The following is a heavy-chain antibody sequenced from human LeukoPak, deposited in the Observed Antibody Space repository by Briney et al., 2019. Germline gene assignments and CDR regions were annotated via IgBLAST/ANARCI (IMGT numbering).Heavy chain of an antibody. CDR1: GFTFSSYG. Sequence: GGSLRLSCAASGFTFSSYGMHWVRQAPGKGLEWVAFIRYDGSNKYYADSVKGRFTISRDNSKNTLYLQMNSLRAEDTAVYYCAKPTYDSSGYYFDYWGQGTLVTVSS. D-gene: IGHD3-22*01. J-gene: IGHJ4*02. V-gene: IGHV3-30*02. CDR3: AKPTYDSSGYYFDY. CDR2: IRYDGSNK.